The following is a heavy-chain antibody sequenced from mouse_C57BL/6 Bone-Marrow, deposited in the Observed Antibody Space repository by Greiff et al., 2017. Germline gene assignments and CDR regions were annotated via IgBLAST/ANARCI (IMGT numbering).Heavy chain of an antibody. CDR2: INPGSGGT. V-gene: IGHV1-54*01. CDR3: ARSGITTVVERDVDV. J-gene: IGHJ1*03. CDR1: GYAFTNYL. Sequence: QVQLQQSGAELVRPGTSVKVSCKASGYAFTNYLIEWVKQRPGQGLEWIGVINPGSGGTNYNEKFKGKATLTADKSSSTAYMQLSSLTSEDSAVYFCARSGITTVVERDVDVWGTGTTVTVSS. D-gene: IGHD1-1*01.